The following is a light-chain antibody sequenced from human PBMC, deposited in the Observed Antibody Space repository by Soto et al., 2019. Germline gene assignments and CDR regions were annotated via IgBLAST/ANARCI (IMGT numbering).Light chain of an antibody. Sequence: QSVLTQPASVSGSPGQSITISCTGTSSDFGLYNYVSWYQHHPGKAPKLMIYDVSDRPSGVSNRFSGSKSGNTASLTISGLQAEDEGDYYCSSYTSPSTVKFVGGTKLTVL. V-gene: IGLV2-14*01. CDR2: DVS. CDR1: SSDFGLYNY. CDR3: SSYTSPSTVK. J-gene: IGLJ2*01.